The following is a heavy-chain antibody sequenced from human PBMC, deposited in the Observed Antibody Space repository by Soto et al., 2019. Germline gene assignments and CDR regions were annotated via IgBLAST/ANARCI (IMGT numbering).Heavy chain of an antibody. Sequence: QVQLVQSGAEVKKPGASVKVSCKASGYTFTSYGISWVRQAPGQGLEWMGWISAYNGNTNYAQKLQGRVTMTTDTSTSTAYMELRSLRSDDTAVYDCARVGFGEFDTVTQYYGMDVWGQGTTVTVSS. J-gene: IGHJ6*02. D-gene: IGHD4-4*01. CDR2: ISAYNGNT. V-gene: IGHV1-18*01. CDR1: GYTFTSYG. CDR3: ARVGFGEFDTVTQYYGMDV.